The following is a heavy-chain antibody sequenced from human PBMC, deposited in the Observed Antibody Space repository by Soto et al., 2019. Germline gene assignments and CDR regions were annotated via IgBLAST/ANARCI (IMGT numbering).Heavy chain of an antibody. CDR3: ARIRRGSSWTLDYFDY. CDR1: GFSLSTSGMC. CDR2: IDWDDDK. J-gene: IGHJ4*02. Sequence: SGTTLVNPTQTLTLTCTFSGFSLSTSGMCVSWIRQPPGKALEWLALIDWDDDKYYSTSLKTRLTISKDTSKNQVVLTMTNMDPVDTATYYCARIRRGSSWTLDYFDYWGQGTLVTVSS. V-gene: IGHV2-70*01. D-gene: IGHD6-13*01.